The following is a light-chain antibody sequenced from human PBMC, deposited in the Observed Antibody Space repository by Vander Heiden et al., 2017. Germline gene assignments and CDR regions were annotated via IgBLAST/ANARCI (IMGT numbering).Light chain of an antibody. CDR1: SSNIGSNY. CDR2: RNN. CDR3: AAWDDSLSVL. J-gene: IGLJ2*01. Sequence: QSVLTQPPSASGTPGQRVTISCSGSSSNIGSNYVYWYQQLPGTAPKLLIYRNNQRPSGVPDRFSGSKSGTSASLAISGLRSEDEADYYCAAWDDSLSVLFGGGTKLTAL. V-gene: IGLV1-47*01.